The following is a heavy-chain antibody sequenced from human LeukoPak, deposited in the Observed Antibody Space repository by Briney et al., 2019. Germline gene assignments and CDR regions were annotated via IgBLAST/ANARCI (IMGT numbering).Heavy chain of an antibody. Sequence: PSQTLSLTCTVSGGSISSGGYYWSWIRQHPGKGLEWIGYIYYSGSTYYNPSLKSRATISVDTSKNQFSLKLSSVTAADTAVYYCARVAIGFYGMDVWGQGTTVTVSS. V-gene: IGHV4-31*03. CDR2: IYYSGST. CDR3: ARVAIGFYGMDV. J-gene: IGHJ6*02. CDR1: GGSISSGGYY. D-gene: IGHD2-21*01.